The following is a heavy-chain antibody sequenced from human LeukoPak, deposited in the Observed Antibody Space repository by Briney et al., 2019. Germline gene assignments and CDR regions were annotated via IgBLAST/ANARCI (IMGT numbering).Heavy chain of an antibody. CDR3: ARGRRSRGYSYGYYYYMDV. D-gene: IGHD5-18*01. CDR1: GGSFIGYY. V-gene: IGHV4-34*01. Sequence: SETLSLTCAVYGGSFIGYYWSWIRQPPGKGLEWIGEINHSGSTNYNPSLKSRVTISVDTSKNQFSLKLSSVTAADTAVYYCARGRRSRGYSYGYYYYMDVWGKGTTVTVSS. J-gene: IGHJ6*03. CDR2: INHSGST.